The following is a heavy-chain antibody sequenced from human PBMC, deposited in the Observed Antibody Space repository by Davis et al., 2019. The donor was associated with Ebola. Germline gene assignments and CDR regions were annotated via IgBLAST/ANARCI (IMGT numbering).Heavy chain of an antibody. D-gene: IGHD3-22*01. CDR3: ARDQSRYYYDSSGYGAVYYFDY. CDR1: GFTFSSYS. Sequence: GESLKISCAASGFTFSSYSMNWVRQAPGKGLEWVSSISSSSSYIYYADSVKGRFTISRDNAKNSLYLQMNSLRAEDTAVYYCARDQSRYYYDSSGYGAVYYFDYWGQGTLVTVSS. V-gene: IGHV3-21*04. CDR2: ISSSSSYI. J-gene: IGHJ4*02.